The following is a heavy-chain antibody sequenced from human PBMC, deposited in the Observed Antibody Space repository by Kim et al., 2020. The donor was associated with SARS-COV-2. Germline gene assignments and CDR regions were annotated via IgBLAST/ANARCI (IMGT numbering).Heavy chain of an antibody. D-gene: IGHD3-10*01. CDR3: AKTRSITMVRGVISAENY. CDR2: ISGSGGST. V-gene: IGHV3-23*01. J-gene: IGHJ4*02. Sequence: GGSLRLSCAASGFTFSSYAMSWVRQAPGKGLEWVSAISGSGGSTYYADSVKGRFTISRDNSKNTLYLQMNSLRAEDTAVYYCAKTRSITMVRGVISAENYWGQGTLVTVSS. CDR1: GFTFSSYA.